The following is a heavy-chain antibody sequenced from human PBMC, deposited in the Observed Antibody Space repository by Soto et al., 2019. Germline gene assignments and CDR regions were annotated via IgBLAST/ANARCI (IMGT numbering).Heavy chain of an antibody. CDR2: IYYSGST. V-gene: IGHV4-30-4*01. Sequence: ASETLSLTCTVSGGSISSGDYYWSWIRQPPGKGLEWIGYIYYSGSTYYNPSLKSRVTISVDTSKNQFSLKLSSVTAADTAVYYCARDTKRGNYYYYGMDVWGQGTTVTVSS. CDR3: ARDTKRGNYYYYGMDV. D-gene: IGHD3-16*01. J-gene: IGHJ6*02. CDR1: GGSISSGDYY.